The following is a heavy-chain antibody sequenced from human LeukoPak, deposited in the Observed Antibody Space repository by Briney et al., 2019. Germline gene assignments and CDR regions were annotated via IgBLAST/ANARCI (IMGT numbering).Heavy chain of an antibody. D-gene: IGHD1-26*01. CDR1: GFTFRRYW. CDR3: AREGGSYTPPFDY. CDR2: IKQDGSEK. J-gene: IGHJ4*02. Sequence: GGSLRLSCAASGFTFRRYWMSWVRQAPGKGLEWVANIKQDGSEKYYVDSVKGRFTISRDNAKNSLYLQMNSLRAEDTAVYYCAREGGSYTPPFDYWGQGTLVTVSS. V-gene: IGHV3-7*01.